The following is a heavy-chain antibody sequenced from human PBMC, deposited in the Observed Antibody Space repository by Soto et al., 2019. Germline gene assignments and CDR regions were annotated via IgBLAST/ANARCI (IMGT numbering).Heavy chain of an antibody. CDR2: IHNSGST. J-gene: IGHJ6*04. CDR3: AREGEVRPTDV. Sequence: SETLSLTCTVSSGSITSYHWSWIRRPPGKGLEWIGSIHNSGSTNYNPSLKSRVTLSIDTSKNQFSLKLSSVTAADTAVYYCAREGEVRPTDVWGKGTTVTVSS. D-gene: IGHD3-3*01. CDR1: SGSITSYH. V-gene: IGHV4-4*08.